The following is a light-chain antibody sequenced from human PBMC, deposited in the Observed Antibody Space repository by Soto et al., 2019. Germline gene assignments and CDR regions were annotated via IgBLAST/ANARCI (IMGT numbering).Light chain of an antibody. CDR3: QQYNSYS. Sequence: DLQMTQSPSTLSASVGDRVTITCRASQSISSWLAWYQQKPGTAPKVLIYHASNLQSGVPSRFSGSGSGTEFTLTISRLQPDDFATYYCQQYNSYSFGQGTKVDIK. CDR2: HAS. CDR1: QSISSW. J-gene: IGKJ1*01. V-gene: IGKV1-5*01.